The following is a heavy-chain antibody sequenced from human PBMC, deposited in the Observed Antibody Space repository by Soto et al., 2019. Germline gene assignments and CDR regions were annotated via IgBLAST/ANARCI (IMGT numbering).Heavy chain of an antibody. Sequence: ASVKVSCKASGYSFTSYGISWVRQAPGQGLEWMGWISAYNGNTNYAQKLQGRVTMTTDTSTSTAYMELRSLRSDDTAVYYCARDRYGSGSYYATGGHWGQGTLVTVSS. V-gene: IGHV1-18*01. J-gene: IGHJ4*02. CDR3: ARDRYGSGSYYATGGH. CDR2: ISAYNGNT. D-gene: IGHD3-10*01. CDR1: GYSFTSYG.